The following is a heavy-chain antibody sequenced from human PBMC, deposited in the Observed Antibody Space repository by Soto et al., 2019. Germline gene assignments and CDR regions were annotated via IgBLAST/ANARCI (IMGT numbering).Heavy chain of an antibody. V-gene: IGHV4-59*01. CDR3: ARAIGSDWNYYGSGTLWYWFDP. CDR1: GGSISSYY. Sequence: SETLSLTCTVSGGSISSYYWSWIRQPPGKGLEWIGYIYYSGSTNYNPSLKSRVTISVDTSKNQFSLKLSSVTAADTAVYYCARAIGSDWNYYGSGTLWYWFDPRGQGTLVTVSS. J-gene: IGHJ5*02. D-gene: IGHD3-10*01. CDR2: IYYSGST.